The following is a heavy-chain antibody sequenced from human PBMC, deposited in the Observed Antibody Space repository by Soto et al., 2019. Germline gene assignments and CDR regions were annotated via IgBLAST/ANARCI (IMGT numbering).Heavy chain of an antibody. D-gene: IGHD1-1*01. Sequence: QVQLQESGPGLVKPSGTLSLTCAVSGGSISSSHWWSWVRQPPGKGLEWIGEIFHSGTTNYNPSLTSRVTISVDKSKNQVSLNLSSVTAADTAVYYCARQLERGGLPEGFEYWGQGTLATVSS. J-gene: IGHJ4*02. V-gene: IGHV4-4*02. CDR3: ARQLERGGLPEGFEY. CDR1: GGSISSSHW. CDR2: IFHSGTT.